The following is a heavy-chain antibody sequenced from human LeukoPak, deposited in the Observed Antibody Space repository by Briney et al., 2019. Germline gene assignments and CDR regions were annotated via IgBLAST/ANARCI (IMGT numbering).Heavy chain of an antibody. J-gene: IGHJ1*01. D-gene: IGHD3-22*01. V-gene: IGHV3-74*01. CDR2: IKSDGNT. CDR3: ARAPSESGGYYPEYFRH. Sequence: PGGSLRLSCAASGFTFSSYWMHWVRQAPGKGLVWVSRIKSDGNTNYADSVKGRFTISRGNAKNTVSLQMNSLRAEDTGVYYCARAPSESGGYYPEYFRHWGQGTLVTVSS. CDR1: GFTFSSYW.